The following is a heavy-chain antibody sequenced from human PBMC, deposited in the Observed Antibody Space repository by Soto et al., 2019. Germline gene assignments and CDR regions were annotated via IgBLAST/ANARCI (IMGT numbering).Heavy chain of an antibody. CDR3: VRVTGAERH. J-gene: IGHJ4*02. CDR2: IYNHGQI. V-gene: IGHV3-53*01. D-gene: IGHD7-27*01. CDR1: GFIVSRSH. Sequence: EVQLVESGGGLTQPGGSLRLSCVVSGFIVSRSHMMWVRQAPGKGLEGVSVIYNHGQINYVDPVKGRFTIASDNSKNTIYLQMNSLKVEDTAVYYCVRVTGAERHWGQGALVTVSS.